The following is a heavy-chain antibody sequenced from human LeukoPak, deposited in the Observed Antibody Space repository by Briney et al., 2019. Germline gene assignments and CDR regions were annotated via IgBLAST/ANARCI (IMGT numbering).Heavy chain of an antibody. CDR3: ARDRGSYPRDAFDI. Sequence: SVKVSCKASGGTFSSYAVSWVRQAPGQGLEWMGRIIPIFGTANYAQKLQGRVTITTDKSTSTAYMELSSLRSEDTAVYYCARDRGSYPRDAFDIWGQGTMVTVSS. D-gene: IGHD1-26*01. J-gene: IGHJ3*02. CDR1: GGTFSSYA. V-gene: IGHV1-69*05. CDR2: IIPIFGTA.